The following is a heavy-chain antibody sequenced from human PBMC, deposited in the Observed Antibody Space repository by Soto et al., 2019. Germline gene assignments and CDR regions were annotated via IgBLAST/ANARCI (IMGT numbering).Heavy chain of an antibody. J-gene: IGHJ4*02. V-gene: IGHV4-4*07. D-gene: IGHD1-26*01. CDR2: IYTSGST. CDR1: GGSISSYY. Sequence: SETLSLTCTVSGGSISSYYWSWIRQPAGKGLEWIGRIYTSGSTNYNPSLKSRVTMSVDTSKNQFSLKLSSVTAADTAVYYCARVVGATTVMVGYFDYWGQGTMVTAPQ. CDR3: ARVVGATTVMVGYFDY.